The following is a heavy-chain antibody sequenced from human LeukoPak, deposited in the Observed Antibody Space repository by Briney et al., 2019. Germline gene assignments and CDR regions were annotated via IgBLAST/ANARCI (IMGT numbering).Heavy chain of an antibody. J-gene: IGHJ6*03. D-gene: IGHD6-19*01. V-gene: IGHV1-18*01. CDR1: GYTFTSYG. CDR3: ASAVADHYYYYMDV. Sequence: GASVKVSCKASGYTFTSYGISWVRQAPGQGLEWMGWISAYNGNTNYAQKLQGRVTMTTDTSTSTAYMELRSLRSDDTAVYYCASAVADHYYYYMDVWGKGTTVTVSS. CDR2: ISAYNGNT.